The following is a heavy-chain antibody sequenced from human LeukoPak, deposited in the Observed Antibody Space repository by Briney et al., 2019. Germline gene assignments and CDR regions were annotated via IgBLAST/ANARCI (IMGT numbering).Heavy chain of an antibody. CDR2: INPNSGGT. Sequence: ASVKVSCKASGYTFTGYYMHWVRQAPGQGLEWMGWINPNSGGTNYAQKFQGRVTMTRDTSISTAYMELSRLRSDDTAVYYCARDLVSGLPQSQHWGQGTLVTVSS. CDR1: GYTFTGYY. D-gene: IGHD3-9*01. V-gene: IGHV1-2*02. J-gene: IGHJ1*01. CDR3: ARDLVSGLPQSQH.